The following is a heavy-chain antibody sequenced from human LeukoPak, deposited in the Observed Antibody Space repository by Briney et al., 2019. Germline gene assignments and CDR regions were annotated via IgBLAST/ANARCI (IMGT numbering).Heavy chain of an antibody. V-gene: IGHV3-33*01. CDR2: IWYDGSNK. D-gene: IGHD3-22*01. J-gene: IGHJ3*02. CDR1: GFTLSSYG. CDR3: ARAEGYYDSSGNDAFDI. Sequence: PGRSLRLSCAASGFTLSSYGMHWVRQAPGKGLEWLAVIWYDGSNKYYADSVKGRFTISRDNSKNTLYLQMNSLRAEDTAVYYCARAEGYYDSSGNDAFDIWGQGTMVTVSS.